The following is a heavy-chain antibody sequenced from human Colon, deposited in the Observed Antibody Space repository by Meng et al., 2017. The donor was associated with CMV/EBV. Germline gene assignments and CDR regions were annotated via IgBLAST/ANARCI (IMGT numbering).Heavy chain of an antibody. CDR3: ARSASRTWYLQH. CDR2: IYWDDDE. J-gene: IGHJ1*01. V-gene: IGHV2-5*02. CDR1: GLSLRTDVVG. Sequence: FSGLSLRTDVVGVGCSRQPPGKALEWLAFIYWDDDERYSPSLKSRLTITKDTSKNHVVLTMTNMDPVDTGTYYCARSASRTWYLQHWGQGTLVTVSS.